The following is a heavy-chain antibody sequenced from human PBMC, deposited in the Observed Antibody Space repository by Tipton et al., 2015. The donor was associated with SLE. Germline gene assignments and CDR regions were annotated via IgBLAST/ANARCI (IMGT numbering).Heavy chain of an antibody. V-gene: IGHV4-34*01. D-gene: IGHD6-13*01. CDR2: INHSGSV. CDR3: ARRGIAAAGVDY. J-gene: IGHJ4*02. CDR1: GGSFSGYS. Sequence: TLSLTCAVYGGSFSGYSWNWIRQPPGKGLEWIGEINHSGSVNYNPSLKSRVTISVDMSKSQFSLNLSSVTAADTAVYYCARRGIAAAGVDYWGQGTLVTVSS.